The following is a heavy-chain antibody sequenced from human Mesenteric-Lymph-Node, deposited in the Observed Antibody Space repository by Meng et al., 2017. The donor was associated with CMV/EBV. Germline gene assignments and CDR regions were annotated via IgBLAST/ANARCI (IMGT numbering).Heavy chain of an antibody. CDR2: IYYSGST. CDR3: ARNKAARLRPPYYFDY. D-gene: IGHD6-6*01. V-gene: IGHV4-31*03. Sequence: SETLSLTCTVSGGSISSGGYYWSWIRQHPGKGLEWIGYIYYSGSTYYNPSLKSRVTISVDTSKNQFSLKLSSVTAADTAVYYCARNKAARLRPPYYFDYWGQGTLVTVSS. J-gene: IGHJ4*02. CDR1: GGSISSGGYY.